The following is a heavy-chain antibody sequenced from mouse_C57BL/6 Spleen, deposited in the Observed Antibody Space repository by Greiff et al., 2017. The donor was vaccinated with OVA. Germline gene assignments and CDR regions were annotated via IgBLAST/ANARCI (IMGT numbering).Heavy chain of an antibody. J-gene: IGHJ4*01. D-gene: IGHD2-3*01. V-gene: IGHV1-15*01. CDR2: IDPETGGT. Sequence: QVQLQQSGAELVRPGASVTLSCKASGYTFTDYEMHWVKQTPVHGLVWIGAIDPETGGTAYNQKFKGKAILTADKSSSTAYMELRSLTSEDSAVYYCISYDGYYLYAMDYWGQGTSVTVSS. CDR3: ISYDGYYLYAMDY. CDR1: GYTFTDYE.